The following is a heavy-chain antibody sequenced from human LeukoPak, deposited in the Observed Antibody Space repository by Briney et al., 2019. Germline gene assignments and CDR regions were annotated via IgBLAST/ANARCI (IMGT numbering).Heavy chain of an antibody. Sequence: GGSLSLSCAASGFTVSSNYMIWVRQAPGKGLEWVSFIYGGSNTFYADSVKGRFTISRHNSKNTLYLQMNSLRPEDTAVYYCARDSGDYYGSGPFDCWGQGSLVIVSS. CDR1: GFTVSSNY. CDR3: ARDSGDYYGSGPFDC. D-gene: IGHD3-10*01. CDR2: IYGGSNT. V-gene: IGHV3-53*04. J-gene: IGHJ4*02.